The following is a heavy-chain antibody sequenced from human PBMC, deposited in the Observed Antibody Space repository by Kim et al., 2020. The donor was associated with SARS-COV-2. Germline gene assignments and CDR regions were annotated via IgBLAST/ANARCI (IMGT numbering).Heavy chain of an antibody. CDR3: ARHAQASNAFDI. CDR1: GYSFTSYW. J-gene: IGHJ3*02. CDR2: IYPGDSDT. V-gene: IGHV5-51*01. Sequence: GESLKISCKGSGYSFTSYWNGWVRQMPGKGLQWMGLIYPGDSDTRYSPSFQGQVTISADKSISTAYLQWSSLKATDTAMYYCARHAQASNAFDIWGQGTMVTVSS.